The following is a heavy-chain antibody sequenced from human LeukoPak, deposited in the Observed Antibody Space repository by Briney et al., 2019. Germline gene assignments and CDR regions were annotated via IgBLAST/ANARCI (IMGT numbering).Heavy chain of an antibody. Sequence: SQTLSLTCTVSGGSISSTSYYWSWIRQPAGKGLEWIGRIYTTGSTDYNPSLKSRVTMSVDTSKNQFSLKLSSVTAADTAVYYCARDPLDYSNYAWFDPWGQGTLVTVSS. CDR1: GGSISSTSYY. D-gene: IGHD4-11*01. CDR3: ARDPLDYSNYAWFDP. J-gene: IGHJ5*02. CDR2: IYTTGST. V-gene: IGHV4-61*02.